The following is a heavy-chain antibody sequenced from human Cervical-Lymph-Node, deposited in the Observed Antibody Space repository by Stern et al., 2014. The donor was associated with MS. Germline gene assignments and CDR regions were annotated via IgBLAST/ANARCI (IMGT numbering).Heavy chain of an antibody. J-gene: IGHJ6*02. D-gene: IGHD4/OR15-4a*01. V-gene: IGHV1-58*01. Sequence: QLVQSGPEVKKPGTSVKVSCKASGFTFTSSAVQWVRQARGQRLEWIGWIVVGSGNTNYAQKFQERVTITRDMSTSTAYMELSSLRSEDTAVYYCAAEHNDYYYYYGMDVWGQGTTVTVSS. CDR1: GFTFTSSA. CDR3: AAEHNDYYYYYGMDV. CDR2: IVVGSGNT.